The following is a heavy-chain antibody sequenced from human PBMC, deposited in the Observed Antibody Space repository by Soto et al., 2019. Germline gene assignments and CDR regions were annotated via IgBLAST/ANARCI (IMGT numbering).Heavy chain of an antibody. J-gene: IGHJ4*02. Sequence: SETLSLTCTVSGGSISSGDYYWSWIRQPPGKGLEWIGYIYYSGSTYYNPSLKSRVTISVDTSKNQFSLKLSSVTAADTAVYYCARVQGGYSYGYGIRNFDYWGQGTLVTVSS. CDR1: GGSISSGDYY. CDR2: IYYSGST. CDR3: ARVQGGYSYGYGIRNFDY. V-gene: IGHV4-30-4*01. D-gene: IGHD5-18*01.